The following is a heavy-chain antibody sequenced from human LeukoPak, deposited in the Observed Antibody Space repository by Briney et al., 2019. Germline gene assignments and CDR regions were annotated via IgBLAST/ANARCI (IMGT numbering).Heavy chain of an antibody. CDR2: ISYDGSNK. CDR3: ARGFGLRYFDWSNWFDP. Sequence: GGSLRLSCAASGFTFSSYAMHWVRQAPGKGLEWVAVISYDGSNKYYADSVKGRFTISRDNSKNTLYLQMNSLRAEDTAVYYCARGFGLRYFDWSNWFDPWGQGTLVTVSS. D-gene: IGHD3-9*01. J-gene: IGHJ5*02. V-gene: IGHV3-30-3*01. CDR1: GFTFSSYA.